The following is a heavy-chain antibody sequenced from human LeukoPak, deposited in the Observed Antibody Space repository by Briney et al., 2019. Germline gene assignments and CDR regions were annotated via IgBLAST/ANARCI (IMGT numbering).Heavy chain of an antibody. Sequence: TGGSLRLSCAASGFTFSSYSMNWVRQAPGKGLEWVSSISSSGSYIYYADSVKGRFTISRDNAKNSLYLQMISLRAEDTAVYYCARDPSSSWSGRKQLYGMDVWGQGTTVTVSS. V-gene: IGHV3-21*01. CDR1: GFTFSSYS. CDR3: ARDPSSSWSGRKQLYGMDV. D-gene: IGHD6-13*01. J-gene: IGHJ6*02. CDR2: ISSSGSYI.